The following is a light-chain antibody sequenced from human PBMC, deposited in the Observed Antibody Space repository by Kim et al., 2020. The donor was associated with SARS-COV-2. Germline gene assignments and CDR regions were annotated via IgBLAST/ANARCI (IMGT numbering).Light chain of an antibody. J-gene: IGKJ5*01. CDR3: QQRSNWPPIT. Sequence: SPGELAPLSCRASQGVSSYLAWYQRKPGQAPRLLIYDSSNRATGIPARFSGSGSGTDFTLTISSLEPEDFAVYYCQQRSNWPPITFGQGTRLEIK. CDR2: DSS. V-gene: IGKV3-11*01. CDR1: QGVSSY.